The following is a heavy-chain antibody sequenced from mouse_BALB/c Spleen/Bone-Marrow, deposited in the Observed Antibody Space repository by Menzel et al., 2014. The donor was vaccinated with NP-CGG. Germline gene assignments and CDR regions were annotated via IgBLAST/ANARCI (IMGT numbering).Heavy chain of an antibody. D-gene: IGHD2-1*01. Sequence: VQLVESGAELVMPGASVKMSCKASGYTFTDYWMHWVKQRPGQGLEWIGAIDTSDSYTSYNQKFKGKATLTVDESSSTACMQLSSLTSEDSAVYYCAFYYGNYGDYWGQGTTLTVSS. CDR2: IDTSDSYT. CDR3: AFYYGNYGDY. J-gene: IGHJ2*01. CDR1: GYTFTDYW. V-gene: IGHV1-69*01.